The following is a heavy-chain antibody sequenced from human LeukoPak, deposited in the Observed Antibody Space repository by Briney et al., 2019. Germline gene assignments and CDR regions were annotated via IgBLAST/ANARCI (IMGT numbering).Heavy chain of an antibody. CDR3: ARETTSLFDS. V-gene: IGHV6-1*01. CDR2: TYYRSKWYN. Sequence: SQTLSLTCAISGDSVSSNSAAWNWIRQSPSGGLEWLGRTYYRSKWYNDYAVSVKSRITFNPDRSKNQVPLQMNSVTPEDTAVYYCARETTSLFDSWGQGTLVTVSS. D-gene: IGHD2/OR15-2a*01. J-gene: IGHJ4*02. CDR1: GDSVSSNSAA.